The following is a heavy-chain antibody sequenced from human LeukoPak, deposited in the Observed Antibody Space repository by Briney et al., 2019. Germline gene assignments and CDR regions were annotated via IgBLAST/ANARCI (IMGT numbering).Heavy chain of an antibody. CDR3: ARLYWYYYDNGPGGSDAFDF. J-gene: IGHJ3*01. CDR2: INTNTGNP. V-gene: IGHV7-4-1*02. Sequence: ASVKVSCKASGYTFTSYAMNWVRQAPGHGLEWMGWINTNTGNPTYAQDFTGRFVFSLDSSVSTAYLQISSLKAEDTAVYYCARLYWYYYDNGPGGSDAFDFWGQGTMVTVSS. CDR1: GYTFTSYA. D-gene: IGHD3-22*01.